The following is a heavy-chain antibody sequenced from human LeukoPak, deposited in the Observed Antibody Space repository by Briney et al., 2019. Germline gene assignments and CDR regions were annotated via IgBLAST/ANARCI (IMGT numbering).Heavy chain of an antibody. J-gene: IGHJ4*02. CDR1: GYTFTGDY. CDR2: INPNSGGT. V-gene: IGHV1-2*02. CDR3: ARRYGSGSLDY. D-gene: IGHD3-10*01. Sequence: ASVKVSCKASGYTFTGDYMHWVRQAPGQGLEWMGWINPNSGGTSYAQKFQGRVTMTRDTSISTAYMELSRLRSDDTAVYYCARRYGSGSLDYWGQGTLVTVSS.